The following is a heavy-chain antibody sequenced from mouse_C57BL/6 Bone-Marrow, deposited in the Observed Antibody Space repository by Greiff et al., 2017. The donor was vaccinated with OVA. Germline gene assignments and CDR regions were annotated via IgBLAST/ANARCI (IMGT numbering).Heavy chain of an antibody. CDR1: GYTFTSYW. D-gene: IGHD1-1*01. Sequence: VQLQQPGAELVRPGSSVKLSCKASGYTFTSYWMDWVKQRPGQGLEWIGNIYPSDSETHYNQKFKDKATLTVDKSSSTAYMQLSSLTSEDSAVYYCARWGFFITTVVGFDYWGQGTTLTVSS. CDR2: IYPSDSET. V-gene: IGHV1-61*01. J-gene: IGHJ2*01. CDR3: ARWGFFITTVVGFDY.